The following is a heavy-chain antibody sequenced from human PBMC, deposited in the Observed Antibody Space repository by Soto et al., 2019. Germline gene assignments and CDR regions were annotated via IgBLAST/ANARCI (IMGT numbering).Heavy chain of an antibody. CDR3: ASSNGGGNRQVVY. J-gene: IGHJ4*02. CDR2: IYSSGST. D-gene: IGHD2-15*01. V-gene: IGHV4-59*01. Sequence: QIQLQESGPGLVKPSETLSLSCTVSGDSISGYYWSWIRQPPGKGLEWIGYIYSSGSTNYNPSLWSRRNTTQATSKNQFSLELISVTAADTAVYFCASSNGGGNRQVVYWGQGTLVTVSS. CDR1: GDSISGYY.